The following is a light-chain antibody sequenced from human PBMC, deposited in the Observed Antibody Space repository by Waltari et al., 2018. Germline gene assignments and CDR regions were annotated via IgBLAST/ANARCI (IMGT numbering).Light chain of an antibody. CDR2: DAS. CDR1: QSISTY. V-gene: IGKV3-11*01. CDR3: QQRSNLPPFT. J-gene: IGKJ3*01. Sequence: EIVLTQSPATLSLSPGERASLSCRASQSISTYLAWYQQKPGQAPRLLIYDASNRATGIPGRFSGSGSGTDFTLTISSLEPEDFAIYYCQQRSNLPPFTFGPGTKVDVK.